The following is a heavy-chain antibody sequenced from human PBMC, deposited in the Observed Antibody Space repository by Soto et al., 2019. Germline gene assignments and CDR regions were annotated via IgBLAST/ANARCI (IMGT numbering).Heavy chain of an antibody. CDR2: ISDSGTDT. J-gene: IGHJ4*02. V-gene: IGHV3-23*01. CDR3: APSDQCFWSGYDY. CDR1: GFTFSKYA. D-gene: IGHD3-3*01. Sequence: EVLLLESGGGLVQPGGSLRLSCAASGFTFSKYAMRWVRQAPGKGLEWVSSISDSGTDTYYADSVKGRFTIFRDNTKKKLDLQSHTLGAEATAIYYCAPSDQCFWSGYDYWGQGTLVTVSS.